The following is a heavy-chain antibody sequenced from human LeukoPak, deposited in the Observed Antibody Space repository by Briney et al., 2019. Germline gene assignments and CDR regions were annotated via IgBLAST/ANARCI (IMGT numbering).Heavy chain of an antibody. CDR3: ARVRVREFYGMDV. D-gene: IGHD3-10*01. Sequence: GGSLRLSCAASGFTFSSYWMSWVRQAPGKGLEWVANIKEDGSEKYYVDSVKGRFTISRDNAKNSLYLQMNSLRAEDTAVYSCARVRVREFYGMDVWGQGTTVTVSS. CDR1: GFTFSSYW. V-gene: IGHV3-7*01. CDR2: IKEDGSEK. J-gene: IGHJ6*02.